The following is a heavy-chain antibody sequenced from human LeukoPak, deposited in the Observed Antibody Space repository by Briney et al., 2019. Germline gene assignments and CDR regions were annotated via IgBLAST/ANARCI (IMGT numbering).Heavy chain of an antibody. Sequence: GGSLRLSCAASGFTFSSYAMSWVRQAPGKGLEWVSAISGSGGSTYYADSVKGRFTISRDNSKNTLYLQMNSLRAEDTAVYYCAKDPIVLMVYTSDVFDIWGQGTMVTVSS. J-gene: IGHJ3*02. CDR2: ISGSGGST. V-gene: IGHV3-23*01. D-gene: IGHD2-8*01. CDR3: AKDPIVLMVYTSDVFDI. CDR1: GFTFSSYA.